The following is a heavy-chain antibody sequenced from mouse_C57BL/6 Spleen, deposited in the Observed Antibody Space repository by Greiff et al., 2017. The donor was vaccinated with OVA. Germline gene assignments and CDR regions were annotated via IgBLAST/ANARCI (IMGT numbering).Heavy chain of an antibody. CDR3: TRDYIDYAMDY. J-gene: IGHJ4*01. Sequence: EVQGVESGEGLVKPGGSLKLSCAASGFTFSSYAMSWVRQTPEKRLEWVAYISSGGDYIYYADTVKGRFTISRDNARNTLYLQMSSLKSEDTAMYYCTRDYIDYAMDYWGQGTSVTVSS. CDR1: GFTFSSYA. V-gene: IGHV5-9-1*02. CDR2: ISSGGDYI. D-gene: IGHD1-3*01.